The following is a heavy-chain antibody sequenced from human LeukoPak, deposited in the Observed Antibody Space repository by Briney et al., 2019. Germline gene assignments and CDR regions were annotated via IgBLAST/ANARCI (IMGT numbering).Heavy chain of an antibody. V-gene: IGHV3-23*01. CDR3: ARFYVPEEHDPGWFRAH. CDR1: GFTFSSYA. D-gene: IGHD6-19*01. Sequence: GGSLRLSCAASGFTFSSYAMSWVRQAPGKGLEWVSAISGSGGSTYYADSVKGRFTISRDNAMSTVFLQMKSLRAEDTAIYYCARFYVPEEHDPGWFRAHWGRGILVTVSS. J-gene: IGHJ4*02. CDR2: ISGSGGST.